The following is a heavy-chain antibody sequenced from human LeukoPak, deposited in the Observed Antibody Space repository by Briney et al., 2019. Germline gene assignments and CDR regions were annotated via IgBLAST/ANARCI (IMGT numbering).Heavy chain of an antibody. CDR3: AKGMGIVVVAAERVFDY. V-gene: IGHV3-23*01. CDR2: IVGSGGST. CDR1: GFTVSSNY. D-gene: IGHD2-15*01. J-gene: IGHJ4*02. Sequence: GGSLRLSCAASGFTVSSNYMSWVRQAPGKGLEWVSAIVGSGGSTYYADSVKGRFTISRDNPKNTLYLQMNSLRAEDTAVYYCAKGMGIVVVAAERVFDYWGQGTLVTVSS.